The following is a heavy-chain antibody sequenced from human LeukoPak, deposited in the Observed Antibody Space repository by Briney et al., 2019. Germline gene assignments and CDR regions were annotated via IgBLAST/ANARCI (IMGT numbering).Heavy chain of an antibody. J-gene: IGHJ6*03. Sequence: SVKVSCKASGGTFSSYAISWVRQAPGQGLEWMGGIIPIFGTANYAQKFQGRVTITADESTSTAYMELSSLRSEDTAVYYCAREVRGTTVTTVGYYYYMDVWGKGTTVTVSS. V-gene: IGHV1-69*13. CDR1: GGTFSSYA. CDR3: AREVRGTTVTTVGYYYYMDV. CDR2: IIPIFGTA. D-gene: IGHD4-17*01.